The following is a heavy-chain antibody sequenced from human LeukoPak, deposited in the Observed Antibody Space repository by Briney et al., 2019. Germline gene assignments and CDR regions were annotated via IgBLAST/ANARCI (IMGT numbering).Heavy chain of an antibody. D-gene: IGHD3-9*01. V-gene: IGHV3-49*03. CDR2: IRSKAYGGTA. J-gene: IGHJ4*02. CDR1: GFTFGHHS. Sequence: GGSLRLSCTASGFTFGHHSVSWFRQAPGKGLEWVGFIRSKAYGGTAEYAASVKGRFTISRDDSKSVAYLQMDSLKTEDTAVYYCTREIRYFDWFQADYWGQGTLVTVSS. CDR3: TREIRYFDWFQADY.